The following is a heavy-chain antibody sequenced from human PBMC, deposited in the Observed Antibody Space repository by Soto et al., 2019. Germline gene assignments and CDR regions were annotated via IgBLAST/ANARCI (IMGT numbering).Heavy chain of an antibody. D-gene: IGHD1-1*01. CDR1: GGSIRSYW. J-gene: IGHJ6*02. CDR2: IYSSGST. Sequence: SETLSLTCTVSGGSIRSYWWSWIRQPAGKGLEWIGRIYSSGSTDYNPFLKSRVTMSLDTSRNQFSLKLSSVTAADTAVYYCASQLDRWGPYGMDVWGQGTTVTVSS. CDR3: ASQLDRWGPYGMDV. V-gene: IGHV4-4*07.